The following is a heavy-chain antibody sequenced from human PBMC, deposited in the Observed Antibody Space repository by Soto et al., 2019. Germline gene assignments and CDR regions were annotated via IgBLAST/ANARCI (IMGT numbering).Heavy chain of an antibody. Sequence: GGSLRLSCAASGFTFSSYAMSWVRQAPGKGLEWASGISDSGGSTYYADSVKGRFTISRDNSKNTLYLQMNSLRAEDTAVYYCAKGTYYYGSAPYYFDYWGQGTLVTVSS. D-gene: IGHD3-10*01. CDR2: ISDSGGST. CDR3: AKGTYYYGSAPYYFDY. V-gene: IGHV3-23*01. J-gene: IGHJ4*02. CDR1: GFTFSSYA.